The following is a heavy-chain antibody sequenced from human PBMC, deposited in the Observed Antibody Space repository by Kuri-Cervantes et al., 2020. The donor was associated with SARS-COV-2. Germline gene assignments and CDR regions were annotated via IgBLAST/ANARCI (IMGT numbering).Heavy chain of an antibody. J-gene: IGHJ3*02. CDR1: GFTFSDYY. CDR2: ISNSGSTI. V-gene: IGHV3-11*01. CDR3: AKGPVGATGAFDI. Sequence: GGSLRLSCAASGFTFSDYYMSWIRQAPGKGLEWVSYISNSGSTIYYADSVKGRFTISRDNSKNTLYLQMNSLRAEDTAVYYCAKGPVGATGAFDIWGQGTMVTVSS. D-gene: IGHD1-26*01.